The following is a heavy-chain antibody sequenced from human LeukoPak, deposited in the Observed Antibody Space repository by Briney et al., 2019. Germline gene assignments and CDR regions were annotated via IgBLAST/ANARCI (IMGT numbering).Heavy chain of an antibody. CDR1: GGTFSSYA. D-gene: IGHD5-24*01. Sequence: ASVKVSCKASGGTFSSYAISWVRQAPGQGLEWMGRMNPNSGNTGYAQKFQGRVTMTRNTSISTAYMELSSLRSEDTAVYYCARVGDGYNSLDYWGQGTLVTVSS. CDR3: ARVGDGYNSLDY. V-gene: IGHV1-8*02. CDR2: MNPNSGNT. J-gene: IGHJ4*02.